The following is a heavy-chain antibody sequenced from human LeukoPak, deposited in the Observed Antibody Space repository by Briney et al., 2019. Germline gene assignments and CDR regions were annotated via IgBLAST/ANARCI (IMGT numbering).Heavy chain of an antibody. CDR3: ANEIRPNDY. J-gene: IGHJ4*02. V-gene: IGHV3-23*01. Sequence: PGGSLRLSCVASGFPFSSYWMTWVRQAPGKGLEWVSAISGSGGSTYYADSVKGRFTISRDNSKNTLYLQMNSLRAEDTAVYYCANEIRPNDYWGQGTQVTVSS. D-gene: IGHD4-17*01. CDR2: ISGSGGST. CDR1: GFPFSSYW.